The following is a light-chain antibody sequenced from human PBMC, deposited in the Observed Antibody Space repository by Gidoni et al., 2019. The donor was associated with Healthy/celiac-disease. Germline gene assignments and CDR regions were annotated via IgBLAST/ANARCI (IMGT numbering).Light chain of an antibody. V-gene: IGKV3-11*01. CDR2: DAS. Sequence: EIVLTPSPATLSLSPGERATLSCRASQSVSSYLAWYQHKPGQAPRLLIYDASNRATGTPARCTGSGSGTDFTLTISSLEPEDFAVYYCQHSSNWPLTFGGGTKVEIK. CDR1: QSVSSY. J-gene: IGKJ4*01. CDR3: QHSSNWPLT.